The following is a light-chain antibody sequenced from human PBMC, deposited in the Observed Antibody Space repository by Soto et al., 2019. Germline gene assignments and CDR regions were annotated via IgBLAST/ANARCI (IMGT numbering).Light chain of an antibody. CDR2: KAS. V-gene: IGKV1-5*03. CDR1: QSISSW. CDR3: QQYKSYSLFT. Sequence: DIQMTQSPSTLSASVGDRVIIICRASQSISSWLAWYQQKPGKAPKLLIHKASSLQSGVPSRFSGSGSGTEFTLTISSLQPDDFATYYCQQYKSYSLFTFGPGTKVDIK. J-gene: IGKJ3*01.